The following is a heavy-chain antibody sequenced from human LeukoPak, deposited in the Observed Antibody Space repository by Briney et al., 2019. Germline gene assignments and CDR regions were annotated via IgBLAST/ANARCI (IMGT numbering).Heavy chain of an antibody. CDR2: IYYSGST. Sequence: KPSETLSLTCTVSGGSISSYYWSWIRQPPGKGLEWIGYIYYSGSTNYNPSLKSRVTISVDTSKNQFSLKLGSVTAADTAVYYCARQISLTPMVKSDWFDPWGQGTLVTVSS. D-gene: IGHD5-18*01. V-gene: IGHV4-59*08. CDR1: GGSISSYY. CDR3: ARQISLTPMVKSDWFDP. J-gene: IGHJ5*02.